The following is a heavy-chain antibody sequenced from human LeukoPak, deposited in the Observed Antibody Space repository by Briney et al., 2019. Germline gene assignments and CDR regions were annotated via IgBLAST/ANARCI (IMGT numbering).Heavy chain of an antibody. Sequence: ASVKVSCKASGYTFTSYGISWVRQAPGQGLEWMGWISAYNGNTNYAQKLQGRVTMTTDTSTSTAYMELRSLRSDDTAVYYCARAHLGYCSGGSCSNTDVWGKGTTVTISS. CDR3: ARAHLGYCSGGSCSNTDV. J-gene: IGHJ6*03. V-gene: IGHV1-18*01. D-gene: IGHD2-15*01. CDR2: ISAYNGNT. CDR1: GYTFTSYG.